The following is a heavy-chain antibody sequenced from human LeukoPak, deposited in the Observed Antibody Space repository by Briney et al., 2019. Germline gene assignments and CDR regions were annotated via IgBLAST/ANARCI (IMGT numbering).Heavy chain of an antibody. J-gene: IGHJ6*02. CDR2: INSDGSST. CDR3: ARAGRDYGDYAYYYYGMDV. D-gene: IGHD4-17*01. V-gene: IGHV3-74*01. Sequence: GGSLRLSCAASGFTFSSYWMHWVRQAPGKGLVWVSRINSDGSSTSYADSVKGRFTISRDNAKNTLYLQMNSLRAEDTAVYYCARAGRDYGDYAYYYYGMDVWGQGTTVTVSS. CDR1: GFTFSSYW.